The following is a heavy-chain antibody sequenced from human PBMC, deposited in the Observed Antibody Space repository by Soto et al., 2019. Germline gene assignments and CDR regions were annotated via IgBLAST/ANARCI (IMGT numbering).Heavy chain of an antibody. CDR1: GGSFSGYY. CDR3: ARWTLGYCSGGSCYSFDY. D-gene: IGHD2-15*01. Sequence: QVQLQQWGAGLLKPSETLSLTCAVYGGSFSGYYWIWIRQPPGKGLEWIGEINHSGSTNYNPSLKSRVTISVDTSKNQFSLKLSSVTAADTAVYYCARWTLGYCSGGSCYSFDYWGQGTLVTVSS. CDR2: INHSGST. V-gene: IGHV4-34*01. J-gene: IGHJ4*02.